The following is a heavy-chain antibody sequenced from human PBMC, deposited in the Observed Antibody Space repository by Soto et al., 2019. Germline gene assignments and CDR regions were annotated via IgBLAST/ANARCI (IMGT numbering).Heavy chain of an antibody. CDR2: VFHSGSV. J-gene: IGHJ6*02. Sequence: QVQLQQSGPGLVKPSQTLPLTCTVSGGSISGDYYHWTWIRQSPGKGLEWIGYVFHSGSVLYNPSLKSRLNISVDTSKNQFSLRLSSVTAADTAVYFCAREDDGGDRDYYGLDVWGQGTTVTVSS. V-gene: IGHV4-30-4*08. CDR1: GGSISGDYYH. CDR3: AREDDGGDRDYYGLDV. D-gene: IGHD2-21*02.